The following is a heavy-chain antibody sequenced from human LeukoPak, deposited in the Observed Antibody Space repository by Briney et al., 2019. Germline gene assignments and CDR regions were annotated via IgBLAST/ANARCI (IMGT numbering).Heavy chain of an antibody. V-gene: IGHV3-21*04. D-gene: IGHD1-26*01. CDR1: GFTFSSYT. J-gene: IGHJ3*02. Sequence: GGSLRLSCAASGFTFSSYTMNWVRQAPGKGLEWVSSITSSSSYIYYADSLKGRFTISRDNAKNSLYLQMSSLRAEDTALYYCAKDNLVGATGAFDIWGQGTMVTVSS. CDR3: AKDNLVGATGAFDI. CDR2: ITSSSSYI.